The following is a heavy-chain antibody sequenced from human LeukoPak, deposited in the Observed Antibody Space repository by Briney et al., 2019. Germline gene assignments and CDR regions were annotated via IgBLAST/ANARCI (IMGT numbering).Heavy chain of an antibody. V-gene: IGHV3-66*01. CDR1: GFTVSSNY. D-gene: IGHD5-12*01. CDR2: IYSAGST. Sequence: PGGSLRLSCAASGFTVSSNYMSWVRQAPGKGLEWVSVIYSAGSTDYADSVKGRFTISRDNSENTLYLQMTNLRVEDTAIYYCATGTSGFDPLAYWGQGTLVTVSS. J-gene: IGHJ4*02. CDR3: ATGTSGFDPLAY.